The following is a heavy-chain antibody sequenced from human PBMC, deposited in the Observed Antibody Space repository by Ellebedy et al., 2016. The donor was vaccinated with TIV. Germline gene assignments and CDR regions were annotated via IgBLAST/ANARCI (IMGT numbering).Heavy chain of an antibody. D-gene: IGHD3-3*01. CDR3: AKGRSGVVHY. J-gene: IGHJ4*02. Sequence: GESLKISCAASGLSFSSYGMHWVRQAPGKGLEWVAYIRDDGSNKYYADSVKGRFTISRDNSKNTLHLQMSSLRADDTAVYYCAKGRSGVVHYWGQGTLVTVSS. CDR1: GLSFSSYG. CDR2: IRDDGSNK. V-gene: IGHV3-30*02.